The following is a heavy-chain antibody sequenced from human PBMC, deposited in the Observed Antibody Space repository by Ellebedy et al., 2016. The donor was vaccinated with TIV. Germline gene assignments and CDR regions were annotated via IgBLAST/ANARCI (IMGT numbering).Heavy chain of an antibody. CDR3: ARACFGVARYFDH. CDR1: GFTFSSYA. Sequence: GESLKISCAGSGFTFSSYAMGWVRQAPGKGLEWVSSISSTGYYIYYADSVKGRFTISRDDAMSSLFLQMNSLSADDTAIYYCARACFGVARYFDHWGQGTLVTVSS. J-gene: IGHJ4*02. V-gene: IGHV3-21*01. CDR2: ISSTGYYI. D-gene: IGHD3-3*01.